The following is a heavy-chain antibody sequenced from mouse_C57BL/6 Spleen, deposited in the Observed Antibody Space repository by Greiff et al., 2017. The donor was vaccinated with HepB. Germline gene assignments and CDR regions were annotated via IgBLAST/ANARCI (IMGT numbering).Heavy chain of an antibody. Sequence: VQLQQSGPELVKPGASVKIPCKASGYTFTDYNMDWVKQSHGKSLEWIGDINPNNGGTIYNQKFKGKATLTVDKSSSTAYMELRSLTSEDTAVYYCASYGNYVDWYFDVWGTGTTVTVSS. V-gene: IGHV1-18*01. J-gene: IGHJ1*03. CDR3: ASYGNYVDWYFDV. CDR2: INPNNGGT. D-gene: IGHD2-1*01. CDR1: GYTFTDYN.